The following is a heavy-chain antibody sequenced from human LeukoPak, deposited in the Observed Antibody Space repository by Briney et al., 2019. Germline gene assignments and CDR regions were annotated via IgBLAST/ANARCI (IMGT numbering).Heavy chain of an antibody. V-gene: IGHV3-7*01. CDR1: GFTFKGYW. D-gene: IGHD2-2*01. CDR2: IKQDGSEK. J-gene: IGHJ6*03. CDR3: ARALVVPATINYYYYLDV. Sequence: GGSLRLSCAASGFTFKGYWMSWVRQAPGKGLEWVAKIKQDGSEKYYVDSVKGRFTISRDNAKNSLYLQMDSLRVEDTAVYYCARALVVPATINYYYYLDVWGKGTTVTVSS.